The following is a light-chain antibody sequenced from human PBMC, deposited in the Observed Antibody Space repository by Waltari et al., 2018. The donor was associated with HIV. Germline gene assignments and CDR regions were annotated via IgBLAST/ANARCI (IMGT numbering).Light chain of an antibody. V-gene: IGKV3-20*01. Sequence: EIVLTQSPGPLSLSPGERATLSCRASQSFSRSYLAWYQQKPGQAPRLLIYGASSRATGIPDRFSGSGSGTDFTLTISRLEPEDFAVYYCQQYGSSPQTFGQGTKVEIK. CDR1: QSFSRSY. J-gene: IGKJ1*01. CDR3: QQYGSSPQT. CDR2: GAS.